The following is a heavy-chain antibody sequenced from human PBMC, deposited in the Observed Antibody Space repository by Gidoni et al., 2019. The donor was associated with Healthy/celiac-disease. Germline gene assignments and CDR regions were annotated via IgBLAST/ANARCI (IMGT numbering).Heavy chain of an antibody. CDR2: INPNRGGT. J-gene: IGHJ4*02. CDR1: GYTFTGYY. D-gene: IGHD5-12*01. V-gene: IGHV1-2*04. Sequence: QVQLVQSGAEVKKPGASVKVSCTASGYTFTGYYMHWVRQAPGQGLEWMGWINPNRGGTNHAQKFQGWVTMTRDTSISTAYMELSRLRSDDTAVYYCARAFVGYNPFDYWGQGTLVTVSS. CDR3: ARAFVGYNPFDY.